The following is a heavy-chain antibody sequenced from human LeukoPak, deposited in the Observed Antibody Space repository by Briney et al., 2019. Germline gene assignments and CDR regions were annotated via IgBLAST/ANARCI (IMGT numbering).Heavy chain of an antibody. CDR2: IYYSGST. J-gene: IGHJ4*02. V-gene: IGHV4-39*07. CDR1: GGSISSSSYY. Sequence: PETLSLTCTVSGGSISSSSYYWGWIRQPPGKGLEWIGSIYYSGSTYYNPSLKSRVTISVDTSKNQFSLKLSSVTAADTAVYYCARVRSGYYFDYWGQGTLVTVSS. CDR3: ARVRSGYYFDY. D-gene: IGHD3-22*01.